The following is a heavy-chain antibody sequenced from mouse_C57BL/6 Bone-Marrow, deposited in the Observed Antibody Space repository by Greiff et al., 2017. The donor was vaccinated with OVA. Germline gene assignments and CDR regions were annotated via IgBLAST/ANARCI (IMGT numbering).Heavy chain of an antibody. CDR1: GYTFTSYD. Sequence: VKLVESGPELVKPGASVKLSCKASGYTFTSYDINWVKQRPGQGLEWIGWIYPRDGSTKYNEKFKGKATLTVDTSSSTAYMELNSLTSEDSAVYFCAEHRKDAMDYWGQGTSVTVSS. V-gene: IGHV1-85*01. CDR3: AEHRKDAMDY. J-gene: IGHJ4*01. D-gene: IGHD2-14*01. CDR2: IYPRDGST.